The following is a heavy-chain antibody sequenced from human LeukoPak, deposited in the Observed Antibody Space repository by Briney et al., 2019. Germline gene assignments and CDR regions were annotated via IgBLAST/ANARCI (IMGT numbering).Heavy chain of an antibody. Sequence: GGSLRLSCAASGFTVSSNYMSWVRQAPGKGLEWVANIKQDGSEKYYVDSVKGRFTISRDNAKNSLYLQMNSLRAEDTAVYYCARRTVVDYWGQGTLVTVSS. CDR1: GFTVSSNY. V-gene: IGHV3-7*01. CDR2: IKQDGSEK. D-gene: IGHD4-23*01. CDR3: ARRTVVDY. J-gene: IGHJ4*02.